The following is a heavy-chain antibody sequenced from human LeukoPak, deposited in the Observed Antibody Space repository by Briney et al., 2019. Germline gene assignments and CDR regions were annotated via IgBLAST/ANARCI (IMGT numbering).Heavy chain of an antibody. CDR1: GFTFSDYY. J-gene: IGHJ4*02. V-gene: IGHV3-11*06. D-gene: IGHD3-10*01. CDR3: ARDSRGGVLTS. CDR2: ISSSSGYT. Sequence: GGSLRLSCAASGFTFSDYYMSWIRQAPGKGLEWVSYISSSSGYTNYADSVKGRFTISRDNAKNSLYLQMNSLRAEDTAVYYCARDSRGGVLTSWGQGTLVTVSS.